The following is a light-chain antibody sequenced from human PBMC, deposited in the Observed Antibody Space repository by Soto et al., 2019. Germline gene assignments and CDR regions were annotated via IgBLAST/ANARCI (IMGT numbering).Light chain of an antibody. CDR3: QQYNSYSG. CDR2: DAS. J-gene: IGKJ3*01. V-gene: IGKV1-5*01. Sequence: DIQMTQSPSTLSASVGDRVTFNCRASQSISSWLAWYQQKPGKAPKLLIYDASSLESGVPSRFSGSGSGTEFTLTISSLQPDDFATYYCQQYNSYSGFGPGTKVDIK. CDR1: QSISSW.